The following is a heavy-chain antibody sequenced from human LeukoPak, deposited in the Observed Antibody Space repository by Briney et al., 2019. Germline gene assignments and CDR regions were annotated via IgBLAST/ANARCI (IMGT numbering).Heavy chain of an antibody. Sequence: GGSLRLSCAASGFTFSNHGMNWVRQAPGKGLEWVSALSHSFGSTYYADSVKGRFTISRDNSKNTLYLQMSSLRAEDTAVYYCAKGGSSSWDYFDYWGQGTLVTVSS. CDR3: AKGGSSSWDYFDY. CDR1: GFTFSNHG. V-gene: IGHV3-23*01. CDR2: LSHSFGST. J-gene: IGHJ4*02. D-gene: IGHD6-13*01.